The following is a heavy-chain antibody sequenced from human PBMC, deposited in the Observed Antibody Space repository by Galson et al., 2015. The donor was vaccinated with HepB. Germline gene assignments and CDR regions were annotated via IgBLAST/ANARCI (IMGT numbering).Heavy chain of an antibody. J-gene: IGHJ5*02. V-gene: IGHV3-49*03. Sequence: SLRLSCAASGFTFGDYAMSWFRQAPGKGLEWVGFIRSKAYGGTTEYAASVKGRLTISRDDSKSIAYLQMNSLKTEDTAVYYCTRDLYGGNPIYNWFDPWGQGTLVTVSS. CDR2: IRSKAYGGTT. CDR3: TRDLYGGNPIYNWFDP. D-gene: IGHD4-23*01. CDR1: GFTFGDYA.